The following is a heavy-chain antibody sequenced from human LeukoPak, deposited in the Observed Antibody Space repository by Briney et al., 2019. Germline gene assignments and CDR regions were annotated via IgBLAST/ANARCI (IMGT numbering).Heavy chain of an antibody. D-gene: IGHD1-26*01. CDR3: AGRMRFDP. Sequence: GGSLRLSCAASGFTFSSYWRSWVRQAPGKGLEWVANIKQDGSEKYYVDSVKGRFTISRDNAKNSLYLQMNSLRAEDTAVYYCAGRMRFDPWGQGTLVTVSS. J-gene: IGHJ5*02. V-gene: IGHV3-7*01. CDR2: IKQDGSEK. CDR1: GFTFSSYW.